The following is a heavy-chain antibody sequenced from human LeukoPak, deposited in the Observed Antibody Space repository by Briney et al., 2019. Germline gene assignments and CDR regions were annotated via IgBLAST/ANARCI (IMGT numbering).Heavy chain of an antibody. D-gene: IGHD4-23*01. CDR2: ISGPGGTT. V-gene: IGHV3-23*01. Sequence: PGGSLRLSCAASGVHFSSYALGWVRLAPGKGLEWVSLISGPGGTTSYADSVQGRFIISRDISKNTLYLQLNTLRAEDTAIYFCATRGPGNSGPFDNRGQGTLVTVSS. CDR3: ATRGPGNSGPFDN. CDR1: GVHFSSYA. J-gene: IGHJ4*02.